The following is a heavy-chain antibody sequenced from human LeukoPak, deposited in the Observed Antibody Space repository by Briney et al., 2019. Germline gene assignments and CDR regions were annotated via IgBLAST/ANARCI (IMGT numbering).Heavy chain of an antibody. J-gene: IGHJ4*02. D-gene: IGHD3-10*01. V-gene: IGHV1-2*02. CDR1: GYTFTGYY. CDR3: ARGSGSLGWGVWGLDY. CDR2: INPNSGGT. Sequence: ASVKVSCKASGYTFTGYYMHWVRQAPGQGLEWMGWINPNSGGTNYAQKFQGRVTMTRDTSISTAYMEPSRLRSDDTAVYYCARGSGSLGWGVWGLDYWGQGTLVTVSS.